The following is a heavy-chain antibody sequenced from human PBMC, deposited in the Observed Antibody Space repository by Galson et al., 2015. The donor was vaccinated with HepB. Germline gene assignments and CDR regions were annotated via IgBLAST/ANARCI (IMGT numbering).Heavy chain of an antibody. V-gene: IGHV3-48*02. CDR3: ARDSPSLDY. CDR1: GFTFSSYS. CDR2: ISTSSTTL. Sequence: SLRLSCAASGFTFSSYSMSWVRQAPGKGLEWVSYISTSSTTLYYAASVKGRFTISRDNAKDSRYLQMNSLREEDTAVYYCARDSPSLDYWGQGTLVTVSS. J-gene: IGHJ4*02.